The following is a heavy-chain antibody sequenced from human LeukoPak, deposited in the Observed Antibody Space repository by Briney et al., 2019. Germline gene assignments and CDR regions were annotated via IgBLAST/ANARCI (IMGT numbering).Heavy chain of an antibody. CDR3: ARGTTDAY. V-gene: IGHV1-46*01. CDR1: GYTFISYY. D-gene: IGHD1-1*01. J-gene: IGHJ4*02. CDR2: INHSGGST. Sequence: ASVKVSCKASGYTFISYYIDWVRQAPGQGLEWRGVINHSGGSTRYAQKSQGRVTMTGDPSTRTVYMELSSLTSDDTAVYYCARGTTDAYWGQGTPVTVSS.